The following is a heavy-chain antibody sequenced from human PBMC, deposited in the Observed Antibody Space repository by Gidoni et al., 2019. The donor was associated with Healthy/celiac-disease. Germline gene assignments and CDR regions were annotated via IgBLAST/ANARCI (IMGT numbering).Heavy chain of an antibody. Sequence: QVQLQESGPGLVKPSETLSLTCTVSGGSISSYYWSWIRQPPGKGLEWIGYIYYSGSTNYNPSLKSRVTISVDTSKNQFSLKLSSVTAADTAVYYCARARIVGAEYYFDYWGQGTLVTVSS. CDR3: ARARIVGAEYYFDY. CDR2: IYYSGST. V-gene: IGHV4-59*01. J-gene: IGHJ4*02. D-gene: IGHD1-26*01. CDR1: GGSISSYY.